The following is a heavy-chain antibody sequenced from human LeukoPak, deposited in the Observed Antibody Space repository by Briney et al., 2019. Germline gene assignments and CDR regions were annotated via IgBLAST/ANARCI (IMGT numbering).Heavy chain of an antibody. V-gene: IGHV4-59*01. CDR3: GRDLYGGNSIVD. Sequence: PSETLSLTCTVSGGSISSYYWTWIRQPPGKGLEWIGFIQNSGTANYNPSLKSRVTISVDTSKNQFSLKLSSVTAADTAVYYCGRDLYGGNSIVDWGRGTLVTVSS. CDR1: GGSISSYY. CDR2: IQNSGTA. J-gene: IGHJ4*02. D-gene: IGHD4-23*01.